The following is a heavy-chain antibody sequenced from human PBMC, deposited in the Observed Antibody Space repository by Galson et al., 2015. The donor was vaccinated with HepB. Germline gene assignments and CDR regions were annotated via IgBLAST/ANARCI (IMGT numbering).Heavy chain of an antibody. J-gene: IGHJ3*01. Sequence: SLRLSCAASGFIFSSYAMSWVRQAPGKGLEWVSSISGSGSSTYYADSVKGRFTVSRDNSKNALYLQMNSLRAEDTAVYYCAKEGLRWYPDAFDVWGQGTMVTVSS. CDR3: AKEGLRWYPDAFDV. CDR2: ISGSGSST. D-gene: IGHD4-23*01. V-gene: IGHV3-23*01. CDR1: GFIFSSYA.